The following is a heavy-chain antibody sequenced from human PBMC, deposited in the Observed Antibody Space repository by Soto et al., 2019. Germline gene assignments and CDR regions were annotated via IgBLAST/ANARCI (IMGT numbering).Heavy chain of an antibody. CDR2: IFPDDSDI. D-gene: IGHD3-10*01. Sequence: PGESLKISCKASGFTFTDYWIGWLRQMPGKGLEWMGIIFPDDSDIKYNTAFQGQVIISADRSSTTAYLQMNSLKASDTAIYYCAKLPPRAQSLVRYYFDYWGQGTPVTVSS. V-gene: IGHV5-51*01. CDR1: GFTFTDYW. J-gene: IGHJ4*02. CDR3: AKLPPRAQSLVRYYFDY.